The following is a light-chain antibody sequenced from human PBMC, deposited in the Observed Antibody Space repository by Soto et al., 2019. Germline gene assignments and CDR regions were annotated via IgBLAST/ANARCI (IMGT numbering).Light chain of an antibody. CDR1: QDIYKY. J-gene: IGKJ3*01. CDR3: QQCDLLPFT. CDR2: DAS. Sequence: DIQMTQSPSSLSASVGDRVTITCQVSQDIYKYLNWYQQKPGKAPKLLIYDASNLETGVPSRFSGSGSGTDFTFTISSLQPEDIATYYCQQCDLLPFTFGPGTKVDIK. V-gene: IGKV1-33*01.